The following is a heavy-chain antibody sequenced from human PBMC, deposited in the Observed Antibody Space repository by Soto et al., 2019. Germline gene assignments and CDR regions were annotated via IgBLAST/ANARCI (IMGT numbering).Heavy chain of an antibody. CDR1: GYTFTTYG. CDR2: ISAYNGNT. V-gene: IGHV1-18*01. J-gene: IGHJ5*02. Sequence: GASVKVSCKASGYTFTTYGISWVRQAPGQGLEWMGWISAYNGNTNYAQKLQGRVTMTTDTSTSTVYMELRSLRSDDTAVYYCARSLTIGNWFDPWGQGTLVTVSS. CDR3: ARSLTIGNWFDP. D-gene: IGHD3-9*01.